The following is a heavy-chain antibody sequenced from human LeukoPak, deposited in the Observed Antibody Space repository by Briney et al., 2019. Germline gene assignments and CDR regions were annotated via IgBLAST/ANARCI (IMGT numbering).Heavy chain of an antibody. D-gene: IGHD3-9*01. CDR1: GFIFSSYG. J-gene: IGHJ4*02. Sequence: GGSLRVSCAASGFIFSSYGMHWVRQAPGKGREWVAFIRYDGSNKYYADSVKGRFTISRDSSKNTLYLQMNGLRAEDTAVYYCAKDRGNIILTGYRKGHYFDYWGQGTLVTVSS. V-gene: IGHV3-30*02. CDR3: AKDRGNIILTGYRKGHYFDY. CDR2: IRYDGSNK.